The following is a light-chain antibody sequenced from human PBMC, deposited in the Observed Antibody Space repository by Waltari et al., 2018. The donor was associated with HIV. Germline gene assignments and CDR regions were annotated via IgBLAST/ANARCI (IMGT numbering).Light chain of an antibody. CDR1: HLRIKT. V-gene: IGLV3-21*04. Sequence: SYVLTQPPSVSVAPGKTARIPCGGNHLRIKTVQWYHQRPGHAPFFVIYYDDDRPSGIPERFSCSKSGNTATLTISTVEAGDEGDYYCQVWDSSSGHVVFGGGTKLPVL. J-gene: IGLJ3*02. CDR2: YDD. CDR3: QVWDSSSGHVV.